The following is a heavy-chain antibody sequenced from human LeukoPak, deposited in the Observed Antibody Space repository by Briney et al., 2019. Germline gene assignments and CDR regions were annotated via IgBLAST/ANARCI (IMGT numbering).Heavy chain of an antibody. Sequence: SVNVSCKASGFTFTSSAVQWVRQARGQRLEWIGWIVVGSGNTNYAQKFQERVTITRDMSTSTAYMELSSLRSEDTAVYYCAAEPRSGSYYYYYYMDVWGKGTTVTVSS. V-gene: IGHV1-58*01. CDR2: IVVGSGNT. CDR1: GFTFTSSA. D-gene: IGHD1-26*01. CDR3: AAEPRSGSYYYYYYMDV. J-gene: IGHJ6*03.